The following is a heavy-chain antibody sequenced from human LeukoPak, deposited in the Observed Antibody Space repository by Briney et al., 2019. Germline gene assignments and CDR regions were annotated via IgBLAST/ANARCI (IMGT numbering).Heavy chain of an antibody. V-gene: IGHV1-18*01. CDR1: RYTFTSYG. Sequence: ASVQVSFKASRYTFTSYGISWVRPPPGQGLAWVGCISAYNSNTNYAQKLQGRVTMATDTAKSTAYMELRSLRADDTAVYYCARVRKTTVIALFDYWGQGTLVTVSS. CDR3: ARVRKTTVIALFDY. J-gene: IGHJ4*02. CDR2: ISAYNSNT. D-gene: IGHD4-17*01.